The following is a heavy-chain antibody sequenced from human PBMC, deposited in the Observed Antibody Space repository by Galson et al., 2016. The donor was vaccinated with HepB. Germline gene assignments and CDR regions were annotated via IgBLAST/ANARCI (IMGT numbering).Heavy chain of an antibody. Sequence: ETLSLTCAVYGGSLNGYYWSWIRQPPGKGLEWIGKVDHRGGTTYNPSLTSRVTISIDTSKNQFSLKVGSVTAADTAIYYCTRGQGYSSGWGFFYSYMDVWDKGITVTVSS. CDR1: GGSLNGYY. D-gene: IGHD6-19*01. J-gene: IGHJ6*03. CDR3: TRGQGYSSGWGFFYSYMDV. V-gene: IGHV4-34*01. CDR2: VDHRGGT.